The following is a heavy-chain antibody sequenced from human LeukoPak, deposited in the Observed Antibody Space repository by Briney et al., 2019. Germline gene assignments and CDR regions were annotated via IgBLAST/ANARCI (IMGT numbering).Heavy chain of an antibody. CDR1: GGSISSRSYS. D-gene: IGHD4-17*01. Sequence: PSETLSLTCTLSGGSISSRSYSWGWIRQPPGRGLEWVGYMSYSGSTYKNPSLKSRVTISVDTSKNQFSLRLSSVTAADTAVYFCARSRGLTVTTWDYWGQGTLVTVSS. J-gene: IGHJ4*02. V-gene: IGHV4-39*07. CDR3: ARSRGLTVTTWDY. CDR2: MSYSGST.